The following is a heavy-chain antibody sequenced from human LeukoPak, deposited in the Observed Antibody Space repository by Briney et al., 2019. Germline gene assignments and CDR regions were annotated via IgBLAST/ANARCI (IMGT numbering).Heavy chain of an antibody. CDR1: GFTLSNSA. CDR2: ISGSGSGGST. Sequence: GGSLRLSCAASGFTLSNSAMSWVRQAPGKGLEWVSNISGSGSGGSTYYADSVKGRFTISRDISKNTLYLQMNSLRAEDTAVYYCAKSGYNRFDFWGQGTLVTVSS. CDR3: AKSGYNRFDF. V-gene: IGHV3-23*01. D-gene: IGHD5-24*01. J-gene: IGHJ4*02.